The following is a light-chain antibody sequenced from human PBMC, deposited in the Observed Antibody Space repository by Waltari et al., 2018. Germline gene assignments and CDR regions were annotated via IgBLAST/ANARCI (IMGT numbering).Light chain of an antibody. CDR3: QQRSDWPYT. CDR2: DAS. J-gene: IGKJ2*01. Sequence: DIVLTQSPATLSLSPGERVTLSCRASQSVRSYLAWYQQKPGQAPRLLIYDASNRATGIPARFSGSGSGTDFTLSISSLEPEDFAVYYCQQRSDWPYTFGQGTKLEIK. CDR1: QSVRSY. V-gene: IGKV3-11*01.